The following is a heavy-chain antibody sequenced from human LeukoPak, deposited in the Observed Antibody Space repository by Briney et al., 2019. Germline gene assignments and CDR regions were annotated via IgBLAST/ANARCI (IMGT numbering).Heavy chain of an antibody. CDR1: GGSISSYY. CDR2: THYSGAT. Sequence: SETLSLTCTVSGGSISSYYWSWLRQSPGKGLEYIGYTHYSGATNYNPSLKSRVTISLDTSGNQFSLKLSSVTAADTAVYYCASGYCGGACQLGGVDMWGQGTMVTVSS. CDR3: ASGYCGGACQLGGVDM. J-gene: IGHJ3*02. V-gene: IGHV4-59*01. D-gene: IGHD2-21*02.